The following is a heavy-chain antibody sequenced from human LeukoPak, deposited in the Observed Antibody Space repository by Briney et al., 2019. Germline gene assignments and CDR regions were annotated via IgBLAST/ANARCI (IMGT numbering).Heavy chain of an antibody. CDR1: GSSINNYS. CDR2: YYSGSP. J-gene: IGHJ4*02. V-gene: IGHV4-59*01. D-gene: IGHD3-10*01. Sequence: PSETLSLTCSVSGSSINNYSWSWIRQSPGRGLEWIGFYYSGSPNYNPSLKSRVTISVDTSKNQFSLRLSSVTAADSAVYYCARYSSLGRGFTAVDYWGQGTLVTVSS. CDR3: ARYSSLGRGFTAVDY.